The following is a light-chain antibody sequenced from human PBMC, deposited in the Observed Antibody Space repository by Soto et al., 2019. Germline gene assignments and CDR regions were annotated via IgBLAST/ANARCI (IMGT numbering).Light chain of an antibody. CDR3: AAWDDSLSGVV. V-gene: IGLV1-47*01. CDR1: SSNIGSNY. Sequence: QSVRTQPPSSSGTPGQRVTSSCSGSSSNIGSNYVYWYQQLPGTVPQLLIYRNSERPSGVPDRFSGSKSGTSASLAISGLRSEDEADYYCAAWDDSLSGVVFGGWTKLTV. CDR2: RNS. J-gene: IGLJ2*01.